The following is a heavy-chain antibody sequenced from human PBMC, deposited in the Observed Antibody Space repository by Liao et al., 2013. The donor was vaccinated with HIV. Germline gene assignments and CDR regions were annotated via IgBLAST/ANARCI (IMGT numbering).Heavy chain of an antibody. CDR3: ARGRYLDY. J-gene: IGHJ4*02. V-gene: IGHV4-39*01. CDR2: INQSGRA. CDR1: GGSIRSSSYY. Sequence: QLQLQESGPGLVKPSETLSLSCTVSGGSIRSSSYYWGWIRQPPGKGLQWVGEINQSGRANYNPSLKSRITMSIDTSKTQLSLRLSSVTASDTAVYFCARGRYLDYWGQGTLVTVSS.